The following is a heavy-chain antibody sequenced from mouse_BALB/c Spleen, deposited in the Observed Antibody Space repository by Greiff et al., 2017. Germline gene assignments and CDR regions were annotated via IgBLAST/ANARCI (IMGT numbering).Heavy chain of an antibody. D-gene: IGHD2-3*01. CDR2: INPYNGDT. V-gene: IGHV1-20*01. CDR1: GYSFTGYF. J-gene: IGHJ1*01. Sequence: EVQLQQSGPELVKPGASVKISCKASGYSFTGYFMNWVMQSHGKSLEWIGRINPYNGDTFYNQKFKGKATLTVDKSSSTAYVDLSSLTSEDSAVYYCARGDGYWYFDVWGAGTTVTVSS. CDR3: ARGDGYWYFDV.